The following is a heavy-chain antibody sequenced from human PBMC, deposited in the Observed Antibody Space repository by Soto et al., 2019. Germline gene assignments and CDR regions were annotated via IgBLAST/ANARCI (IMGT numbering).Heavy chain of an antibody. CDR2: IYYSGST. J-gene: IGHJ4*02. V-gene: IGHV4-31*03. CDR1: GGSISSGGYY. D-gene: IGHD6-19*01. CDR3: ARAGSGWHIFDY. Sequence: SETLSLTCSVSGGSISSGGYYWSWIRQHPGKGLEWIGYIYYSGSTYYNPSLKSRVTISVDTSKNQFSLKLSSVTAADTAVYYCARAGSGWHIFDYWGQGTLVTVSS.